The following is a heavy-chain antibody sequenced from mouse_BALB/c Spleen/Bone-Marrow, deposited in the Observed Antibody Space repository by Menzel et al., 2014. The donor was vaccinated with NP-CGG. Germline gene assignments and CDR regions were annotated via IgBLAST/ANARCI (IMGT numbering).Heavy chain of an antibody. V-gene: IGHV14-3*02. D-gene: IGHD2-14*01. CDR3: ARYDYRYSWFAY. CDR2: IDPANGNT. Sequence: VQLQQSGAELVKPGASVKLSCTASGFNIKDTYMHWVKQRPEQGLEWIGRIDPANGNTKYDPKFQGKATITTDTSSNTAYLQLRSLTFEDTAVYYCARYDYRYSWFAYWGQGTLVTVSA. J-gene: IGHJ3*01. CDR1: GFNIKDTY.